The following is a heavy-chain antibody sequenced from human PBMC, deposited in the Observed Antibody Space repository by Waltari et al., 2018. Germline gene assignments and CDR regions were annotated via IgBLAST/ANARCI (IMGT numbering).Heavy chain of an antibody. J-gene: IGHJ4*02. Sequence: EVQLVESGGGLVKPGGSLILSCAASAFTISSFGMSWVRQAPGKGLEWVSSTTNSNTYIYYADSEKGRFTVSIDNAKNSLYLQMNSLRADDTAVYFCARALTTPNDYWGQGTLVTVSS. CDR3: ARALTTPNDY. V-gene: IGHV3-21*03. CDR1: AFTISSFG. CDR2: TTNSNTYI. D-gene: IGHD4-17*01.